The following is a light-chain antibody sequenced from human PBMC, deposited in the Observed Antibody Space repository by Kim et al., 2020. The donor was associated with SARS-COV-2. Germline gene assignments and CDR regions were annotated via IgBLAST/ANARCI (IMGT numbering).Light chain of an antibody. V-gene: IGLV3-1*01. J-gene: IGLJ3*02. CDR2: QNF. Sequence: VSPGQTASITCSGDTLGTGYASWYQQKTGHSPVLVIYQNFKRPSGIPERFSGSNSGNTATLTIRGTQSVDEADYYCQAWDTNTGVVFGGGTKVTVL. CDR1: TLGTGY. CDR3: QAWDTNTGVV.